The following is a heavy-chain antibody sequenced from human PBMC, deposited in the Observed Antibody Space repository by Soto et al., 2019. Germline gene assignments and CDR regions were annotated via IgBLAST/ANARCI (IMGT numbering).Heavy chain of an antibody. CDR3: AREGGSSGRAWLLNY. V-gene: IGHV3-30-3*01. D-gene: IGHD6-19*01. CDR1: GFTFSNSP. J-gene: IGHJ4*02. Sequence: QVQLVESGGGVVQPGGSLRLSCAASGFTFSNSPMHWVRQAPGKGLEWLVVVSHDGNNQYYGESADSVKGRFTIFRDNSKTTLFLQMNTLRPEDTAIYYCAREGGSSGRAWLLNYGGQGTLVTVSA. CDR2: VSHDGNNQ.